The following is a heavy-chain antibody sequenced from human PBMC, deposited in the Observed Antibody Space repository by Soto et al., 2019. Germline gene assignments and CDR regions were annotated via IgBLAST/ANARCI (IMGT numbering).Heavy chain of an antibody. CDR1: GYTFTNYY. J-gene: IGHJ4*02. CDR3: ARDNGLMPY. D-gene: IGHD2-2*01. Sequence: QVQLVQSGAEVKKPGASAEVSCKASGYTFTNYYIHWVRQAPGQGLEWMGMVNPSGGSTSYAQKFQGRVSMTRDTSTSTVYMELSSLRPEDTAVYYCARDNGLMPYWGQGTLVTVSS. V-gene: IGHV1-46*01. CDR2: VNPSGGST.